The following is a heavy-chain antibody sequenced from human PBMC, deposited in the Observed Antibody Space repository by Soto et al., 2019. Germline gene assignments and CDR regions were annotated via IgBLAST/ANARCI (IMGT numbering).Heavy chain of an antibody. D-gene: IGHD1-26*01. Sequence: SETLSLTCTVSGGSIISYYWSWIRQHPGKGLEWIGYIYYSGSTNYNPSLKSRVTISVDTSKNQFSLKLSSVTAADTAVYYCAREGALYYGMDVWGQGTTVTVSS. V-gene: IGHV4-59*12. J-gene: IGHJ6*02. CDR2: IYYSGST. CDR1: GGSIISYY. CDR3: AREGALYYGMDV.